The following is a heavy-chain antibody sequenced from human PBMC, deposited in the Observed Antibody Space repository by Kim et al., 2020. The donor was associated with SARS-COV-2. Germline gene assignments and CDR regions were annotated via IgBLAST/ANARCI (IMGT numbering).Heavy chain of an antibody. J-gene: IGHJ4*02. Sequence: IYYGGSTNYNPSLKSRVTISADTSKTQFSLKLSSVTAADTAVYYCALGFDYWGQGTLVTVSS. CDR3: ALGFDY. CDR2: IYYGGST. V-gene: IGHV4-59*01.